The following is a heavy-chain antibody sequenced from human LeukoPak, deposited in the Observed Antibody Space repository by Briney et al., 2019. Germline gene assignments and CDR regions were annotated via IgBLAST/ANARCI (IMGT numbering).Heavy chain of an antibody. J-gene: IGHJ4*02. Sequence: PGGSLRLSCAASGFTVSSFYMSWVRQAPGKGLEWVSCIYTSGATYYADSVKGRFTISRDNSKNTLYLQMNSLRAEDTAVYFCARVRTLNSVAGTVDYWGQGTLVTVSS. V-gene: IGHV3-53*01. CDR3: ARVRTLNSVAGTVDY. D-gene: IGHD6-19*01. CDR2: IYTSGAT. CDR1: GFTVSSFY.